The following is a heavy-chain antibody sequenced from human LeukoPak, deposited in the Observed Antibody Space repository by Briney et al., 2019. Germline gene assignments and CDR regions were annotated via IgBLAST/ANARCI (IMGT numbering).Heavy chain of an antibody. V-gene: IGHV3-23*01. Sequence: GGSLRLSCAASGFTFSSYAMSWVRQAPGKGLEWVSAIRGSGGSTYYADSVKGRFTISRDNSKNTLYLQMNSLRAEDTAVYYCAKDLEMVAPLPFSYYDYMDVWGKGTTVTVSS. J-gene: IGHJ6*03. CDR2: IRGSGGST. CDR1: GFTFSSYA. D-gene: IGHD2-15*01. CDR3: AKDLEMVAPLPFSYYDYMDV.